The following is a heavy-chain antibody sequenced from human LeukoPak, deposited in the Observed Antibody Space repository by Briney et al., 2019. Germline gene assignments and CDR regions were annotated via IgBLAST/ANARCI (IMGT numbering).Heavy chain of an antibody. D-gene: IGHD3-9*01. J-gene: IGHJ6*02. CDR2: INPDSGNT. Sequence: ASVKVSCKASGYTFNNYAISWVRQAPGQGPEWMGWINPDSGNTKYAQKFQDRVTMTTDTSTGTAYMGLRSRRSDDIGDDFSARVPSGGYDILTNYYFYYGMDVWGQGTTVTVSS. CDR3: ARVPSGGYDILTNYYFYYGMDV. CDR1: GYTFNNYA. V-gene: IGHV1-18*03.